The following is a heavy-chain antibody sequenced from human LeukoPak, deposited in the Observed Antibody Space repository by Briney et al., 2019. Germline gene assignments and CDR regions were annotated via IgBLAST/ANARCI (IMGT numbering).Heavy chain of an antibody. CDR3: ATDIGDFWSGYYDHYYYYGMDV. CDR1: GYTFTSYG. V-gene: IGHV1-18*01. J-gene: IGHJ6*02. D-gene: IGHD3-3*01. Sequence: AASVKVSSKASGYTFTSYGISWVRQAPGQELEWMGWISAYNGSTDYAQKLQGRATMNKDTSTSTAYMELRSLRSDDTAVYYCATDIGDFWSGYYDHYYYYGMDVWGQGTTVTVSS. CDR2: ISAYNGST.